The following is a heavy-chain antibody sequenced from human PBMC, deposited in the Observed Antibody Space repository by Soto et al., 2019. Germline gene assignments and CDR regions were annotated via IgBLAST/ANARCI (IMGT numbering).Heavy chain of an antibody. CDR3: ASSGGEDFDI. V-gene: IGHV3-30*03. D-gene: IGHD2-15*01. Sequence: LRLSCAASGFPFSSYGMHWVRQAPGKGLEWVAVISYDGSNKYYADSVKGRFTISRDNSENTLYLQMNSLRAEDTAVYYCASSGGEDFDIWGQGTMVTVSS. CDR2: ISYDGSNK. CDR1: GFPFSSYG. J-gene: IGHJ3*02.